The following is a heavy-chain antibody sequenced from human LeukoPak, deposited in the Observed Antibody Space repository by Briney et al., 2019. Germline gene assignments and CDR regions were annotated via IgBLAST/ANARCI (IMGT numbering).Heavy chain of an antibody. V-gene: IGHV1-18*01. D-gene: IGHD3-22*01. J-gene: IGHJ4*02. CDR3: ARDRETMIVAPLDY. Sequence: ASVKVSCKASGGTFSSYAISWVRQAPGQGLEWMGWISAYNGNTNYAQKLQGRVTMTTDTSTSTAYMELRSLRSDDTAVYYCARDRETMIVAPLDYWGQGTLVTVSS. CDR1: GGTFSSYA. CDR2: ISAYNGNT.